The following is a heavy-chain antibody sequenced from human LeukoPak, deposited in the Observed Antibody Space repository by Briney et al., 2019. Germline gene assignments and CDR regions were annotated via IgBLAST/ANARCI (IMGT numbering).Heavy chain of an antibody. J-gene: IGHJ4*02. CDR2: IYYSGST. V-gene: IGHV4-39*01. D-gene: IGHD3-9*01. CDR3: VDDSTGYYYFDY. Sequence: SETLSLTCSVSGDSIRRRSYYWGWIRQPPGKGLEWIGSIYYSGSTYYNPSLKSRVTISIDTSKSQLSLNLTSVTAADTAVYFCVDDSTGYYYFDYWGQGTLVTVPS. CDR1: GDSIRRRSYY.